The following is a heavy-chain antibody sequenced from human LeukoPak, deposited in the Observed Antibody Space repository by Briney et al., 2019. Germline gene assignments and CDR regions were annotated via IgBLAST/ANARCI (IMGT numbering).Heavy chain of an antibody. D-gene: IGHD1-7*01. CDR2: IIPIFGTA. CDR1: GGTFSSYA. V-gene: IGHV1-69*05. CDR3: ATPSSDNWNYASSSSPRYDY. J-gene: IGHJ4*02. Sequence: ASVKVSCKASGGTFSSYAISWVRQAPGQGLEWMGGIIPIFGTANYAQKFQGRVTITTDESTSTAYMELSSLRSEDTAVYYCATPSSDNWNYASSSSPRYDYWGQGTLVTVSS.